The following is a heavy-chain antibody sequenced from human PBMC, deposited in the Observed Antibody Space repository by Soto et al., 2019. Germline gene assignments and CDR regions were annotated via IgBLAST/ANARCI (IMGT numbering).Heavy chain of an antibody. CDR1: VFTFSSYA. J-gene: IGHJ4*02. D-gene: IGHD3-22*01. CDR2: IGGSGSTI. CDR3: AKVLYYYDSSGYYYFEY. V-gene: IGHV3-23*01. Sequence: PGGSLRLSCAASVFTFSSYAVSLVRQPPGKGPEWISSIGGSGSTIYYADSVKGRFTISRDNSKNTLYLQMSSLRAEDTAVYYCAKVLYYYDSSGYYYFEYWGQGTMVTVSS.